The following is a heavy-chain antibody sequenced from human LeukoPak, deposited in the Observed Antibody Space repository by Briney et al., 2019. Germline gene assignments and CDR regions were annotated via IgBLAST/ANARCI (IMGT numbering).Heavy chain of an antibody. CDR1: GGSISSYY. V-gene: IGHV4-4*07. CDR3: ARDGNGSRAFDY. CDR2: IYSSGSA. D-gene: IGHD2-15*01. Sequence: SETLSLTCTVSGGSISSYYWSWIRQPAGKGLEWIGRIYSSGSANHNPSLRSRVTFSVDKSNNQFSLNLTSVGAADTAVYYCARDGNGSRAFDYWGQGTLVTVSS. J-gene: IGHJ4*02.